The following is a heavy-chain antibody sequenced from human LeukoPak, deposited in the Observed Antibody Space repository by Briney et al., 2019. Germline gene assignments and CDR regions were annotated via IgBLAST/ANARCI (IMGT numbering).Heavy chain of an antibody. CDR1: GYTFAGYY. Sequence: ASVKVSCKASGYTFAGYYMHWVRQAPGQGLEWMGWINPNSGGTNYAQKFQGRVTMTRDTSISTAYMELSRLRSDDTAVYYCARDAKKRGAFDIRGQGTMVTVSS. J-gene: IGHJ3*02. D-gene: IGHD3-10*01. CDR3: ARDAKKRGAFDI. V-gene: IGHV1-2*02. CDR2: INPNSGGT.